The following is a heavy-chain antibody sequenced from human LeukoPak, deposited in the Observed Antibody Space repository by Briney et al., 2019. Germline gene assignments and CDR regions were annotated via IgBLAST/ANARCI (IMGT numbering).Heavy chain of an antibody. J-gene: IGHJ4*02. V-gene: IGHV3-33*01. CDR1: GFTFSNYG. Sequence: PGRSLRLSCAASGFTFSNYGMHWVRQAPGKGLEWVAIIWYDGSNKYYADSVKGRFTISRDNSKNTLYLQMNSLRAEDTAVYYCARGRGHSSSWHDYWGQGTLVTVSS. CDR3: ARGRGHSSSWHDY. D-gene: IGHD6-13*01. CDR2: IWYDGSNK.